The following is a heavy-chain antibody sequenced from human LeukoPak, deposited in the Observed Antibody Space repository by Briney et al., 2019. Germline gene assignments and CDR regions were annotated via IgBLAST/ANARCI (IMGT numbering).Heavy chain of an antibody. D-gene: IGHD4-11*01. CDR1: GYTFTSYG. Sequence: ASVKVSCKASGYTFTSYGISWVRQAPGQGLEWMVWISLYDGNTNYAQKLQGRVTMTTDTSTSTAYMELRSLRSDDTAVYYCAQGYYSNSLYYYYGMDVWGQGTTVTVSS. J-gene: IGHJ6*02. CDR3: AQGYYSNSLYYYYGMDV. CDR2: ISLYDGNT. V-gene: IGHV1-18*01.